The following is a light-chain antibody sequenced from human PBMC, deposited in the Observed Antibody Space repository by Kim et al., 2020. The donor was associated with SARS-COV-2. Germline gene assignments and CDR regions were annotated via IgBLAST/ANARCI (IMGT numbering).Light chain of an antibody. CDR3: YSYTGSTYV. CDR1: SATVGVYVF. V-gene: IGLV2-11*01. CDR2: DVS. J-gene: IGLJ1*01. Sequence: PGQSVTNSWTGTSATVGVYVFVSWYQRHLGKGPKVIIFDVSKRPAGVPDRFSGSKSGTTASLTISGLQAEDEADYYCYSYTGSTYVFGTGTKVTVL.